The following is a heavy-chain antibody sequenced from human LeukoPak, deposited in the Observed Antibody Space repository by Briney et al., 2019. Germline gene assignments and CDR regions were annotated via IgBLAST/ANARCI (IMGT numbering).Heavy chain of an antibody. CDR3: ARDPLGEFYYDSIGYDY. D-gene: IGHD3-22*01. Sequence: GGSLRLSCAASGFTFSDYYMSWIRQAPGKGLEWVSYISSSASTIYYADSVKGRFTISRDNAKNSLYLQMNRLRAEDTAVYYCARDPLGEFYYDSIGYDYWGQGTLVTVSS. J-gene: IGHJ4*02. V-gene: IGHV3-11*01. CDR1: GFTFSDYY. CDR2: ISSSASTI.